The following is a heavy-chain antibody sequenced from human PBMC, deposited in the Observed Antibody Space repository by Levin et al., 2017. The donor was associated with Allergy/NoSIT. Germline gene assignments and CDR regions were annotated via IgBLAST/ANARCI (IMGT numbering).Heavy chain of an antibody. CDR1: GYTFTSYG. D-gene: IGHD2-15*01. J-gene: IGHJ3*02. CDR2: ISAYNGNT. V-gene: IGHV1-18*01. CDR3: ARDVPGVEDIVVVVAAPDAFDI. Sequence: GESLKISCKASGYTFTSYGISWVRQAPGQGLEWMGWISAYNGNTNYAQKLQGRVTMTTDTSTSTAYMELRSLRSDDTAVYYCARDVPGVEDIVVVVAAPDAFDIWGQGTMVTVSS.